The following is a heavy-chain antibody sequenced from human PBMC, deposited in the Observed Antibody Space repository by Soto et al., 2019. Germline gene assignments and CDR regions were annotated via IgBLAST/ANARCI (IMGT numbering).Heavy chain of an antibody. D-gene: IGHD2-8*01. CDR3: ARTHWVSGTEY. J-gene: IGHJ4*02. Sequence: QVQLQESGPGLVKPSETLSLTCSVSGGSMTGYFWTWIRQPAGKGLEWIGHVYNSGNTDYNPSLESRSSMAVDTSKRQCSLKVKSVTAADTAVYYCARTHWVSGTEYWGQGTLVTVSS. CDR1: GGSMTGYF. V-gene: IGHV4-4*07. CDR2: VYNSGNT.